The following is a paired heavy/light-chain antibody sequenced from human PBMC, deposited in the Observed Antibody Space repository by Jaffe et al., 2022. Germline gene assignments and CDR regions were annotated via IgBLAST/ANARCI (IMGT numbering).Light chain of an antibody. CDR2: WAS. V-gene: IGKV4-1*01. Sequence: DIVMTQSPDSLAVSLGERATINCKSSQSVLYSANNQNYLGWYQQKPGQPPKLLIYWASTRESGVPDRFSGSGSGTDFTLTISSLQAEDVAVYYCHQYFSTPVTFGQGTKLEIK. CDR3: HQYFSTPVT. J-gene: IGKJ2*01. CDR1: QSVLYSANNQNY.
Heavy chain of an antibody. CDR2: FYYSGST. D-gene: IGHD6-13*01. J-gene: IGHJ5*02. CDR1: GGSISSSSYY. Sequence: QLQLQESGPGLVKPSETLSLTCTVSGGSISSSSYYWGWIRQPPGKGLEWIGSFYYSGSTYYNPSLKSRVTISVDTSKNQLSLKLSSVTAADTAVYYCARMIAASGIRWSDPWGQGTLVTVSS. V-gene: IGHV4-39*01. CDR3: ARMIAASGIRWSDP.